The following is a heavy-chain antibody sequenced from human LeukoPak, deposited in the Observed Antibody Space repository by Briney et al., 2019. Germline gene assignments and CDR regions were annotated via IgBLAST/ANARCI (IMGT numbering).Heavy chain of an antibody. CDR1: GFTFTSSA. Sequence: SVKVSCKASGFTFTSSAMQWVRQARGQHLEWIGWIVVGSGNTNYAQKFQERVTITRDISTSTAYMELSSLRSEDAAVYYCAAASYQSDDAFDIWGQGTMVTVSS. CDR3: AAASYQSDDAFDI. D-gene: IGHD2-2*01. J-gene: IGHJ3*02. V-gene: IGHV1-58*02. CDR2: IVVGSGNT.